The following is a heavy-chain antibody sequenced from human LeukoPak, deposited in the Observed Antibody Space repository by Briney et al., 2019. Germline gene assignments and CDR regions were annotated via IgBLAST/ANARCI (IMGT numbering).Heavy chain of an antibody. V-gene: IGHV4-30-2*01. J-gene: IGHJ4*02. D-gene: IGHD4-17*01. CDR3: ARGFYGDDVRGEVRYFDY. Sequence: SETLSLTCAVSGGSISSGGYSWSWIRQPPGKGLEWIGYIYHSGSTYYNPSLKSRVAISVDRSKNQFSLKLSSVTAADTAVYYCARGFYGDDVRGEVRYFDYWGQGTLVTVSS. CDR2: IYHSGST. CDR1: GGSISSGGYS.